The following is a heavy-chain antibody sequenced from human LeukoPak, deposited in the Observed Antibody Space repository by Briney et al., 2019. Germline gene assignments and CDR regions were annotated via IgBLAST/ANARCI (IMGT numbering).Heavy chain of an antibody. J-gene: IGHJ3*02. Sequence: PSQTLSLTCTVSGGSLSIGRYYWGWIRQPAGKGLEWIGRIYTSGSTNYNPSLKARDTISGDTSKNHFSLKQNSLPAAHTAAYYCARTLQPLFEQGDAFDIWGQGTMVTVSS. CDR1: GGSLSIGRYY. V-gene: IGHV4-61*02. CDR3: ARTLQPLFEQGDAFDI. D-gene: IGHD1/OR15-1a*01. CDR2: IYTSGST.